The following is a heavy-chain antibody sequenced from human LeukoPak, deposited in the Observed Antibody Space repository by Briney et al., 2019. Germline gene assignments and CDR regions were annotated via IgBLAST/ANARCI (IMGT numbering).Heavy chain of an antibody. V-gene: IGHV3-23*01. CDR3: ARVEEWGYCSSTSCKAFDY. Sequence: GGSLRLSCAASGFTFSSYAMSWVRQAPGKGLEWVSAISGSGGSTYYADSVKGRFTISRDNSKNTLYLQMNSLRAEDTAVYYCARVEEWGYCSSTSCKAFDYWGQGTLVTVSS. J-gene: IGHJ4*02. CDR1: GFTFSSYA. D-gene: IGHD2-2*01. CDR2: ISGSGGST.